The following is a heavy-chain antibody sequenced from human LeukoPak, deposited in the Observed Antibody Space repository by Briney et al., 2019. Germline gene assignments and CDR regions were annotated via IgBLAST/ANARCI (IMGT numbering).Heavy chain of an antibody. CDR2: ISSGGEST. CDR1: GFTFSSFA. Sequence: GGSLRLSCAASGFTFSSFAMSWVRQAPGKGLEWVSGISSGGESTIYADSVKGRFTISRDNSKNTLYLQMNSLRAEDTAVYYCAKDPYCSSTSCYVGYYYYGMDVWGQGTTVTVSS. J-gene: IGHJ6*02. CDR3: AKDPYCSSTSCYVGYYYYGMDV. D-gene: IGHD2-2*01. V-gene: IGHV3-23*01.